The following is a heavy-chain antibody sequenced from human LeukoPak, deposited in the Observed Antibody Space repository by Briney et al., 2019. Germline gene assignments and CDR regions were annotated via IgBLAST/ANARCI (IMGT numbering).Heavy chain of an antibody. CDR1: AVILNSYS. CDR3: AREGPRGNSQFDY. Sequence: PGRCLRLSCTATAVILNSYSMHWVRQAPGKGLEWVGLIWYDGSNKYYTDSVKGRFTISRDNSKNTLYLEMNSLRAEDTAIYYCAREGPRGNSQFDYWGQGTLVTVSS. J-gene: IGHJ4*02. V-gene: IGHV3-33*01. D-gene: IGHD2/OR15-2a*01. CDR2: IWYDGSNK.